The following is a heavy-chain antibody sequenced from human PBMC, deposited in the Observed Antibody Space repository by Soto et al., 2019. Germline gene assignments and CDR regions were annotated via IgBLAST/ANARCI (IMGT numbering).Heavy chain of an antibody. CDR2: MYYSGST. J-gene: IGHJ3*02. CDR3: ARNPSRWYWAFDI. V-gene: IGHV4-39*01. Sequence: QLQLQESGPGLVKPSETLSLTCTVSGGSITGSDYYWGWIRQPPRKGLEWIGSMYYSGSTYYNPSLKSRVAISVNTSKNQSSPKRSSVIAAVTAVYYCARNPSRWYWAFDIWCRGTMVTVSS. CDR1: GGSITGSDYY. D-gene: IGHD6-13*01.